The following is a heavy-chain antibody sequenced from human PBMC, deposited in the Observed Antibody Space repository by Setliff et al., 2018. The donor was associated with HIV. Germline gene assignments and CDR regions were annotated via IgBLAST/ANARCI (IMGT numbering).Heavy chain of an antibody. J-gene: IGHJ2*01. CDR3: ARGGPSSKYFDL. Sequence: ETLSLTCTVSSGSINGDYWSWIRQSPGKGLEWIGYIYSSGSSNYNPSLKSRVTISLDTSKNHFSLQLTSLTAADTAVYYCARGGPSSKYFDLWGRGTLVTVSS. CDR1: SGSINGDY. D-gene: IGHD2-2*01. V-gene: IGHV4-59*01. CDR2: IYSSGSS.